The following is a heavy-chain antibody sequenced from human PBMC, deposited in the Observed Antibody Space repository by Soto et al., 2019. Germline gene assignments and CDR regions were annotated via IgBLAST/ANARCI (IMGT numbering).Heavy chain of an antibody. CDR2: IYHSGST. Sequence: PSETLSLTCAFSGVSISSGGYSCSWIRQPPGKGLEWIGYIYHSGSTYYNPSLKSRVTISVDRSKNQFSLKLSSVTAADTAVYYCARVVTIFGVVNSMDVWGQGTTVNVS. V-gene: IGHV4-30-2*01. CDR3: ARVVTIFGVVNSMDV. J-gene: IGHJ6*01. D-gene: IGHD3-3*01. CDR1: GVSISSGGYS.